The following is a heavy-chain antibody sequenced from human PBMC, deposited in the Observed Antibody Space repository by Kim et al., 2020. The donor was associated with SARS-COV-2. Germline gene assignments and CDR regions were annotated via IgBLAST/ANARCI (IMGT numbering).Heavy chain of an antibody. J-gene: IGHJ6*02. V-gene: IGHV4-34*01. Sequence: SETLSLTCAVYGGSFSGYYWSWIRQPPGKGLEWIGEINHSGSTNYNPSLKSRVTISVDTSKNQTSLQLSSVPAADTAVYYCATGNNDFWRGPNGMAVWG. CDR3: ATGNNDFWRGPNGMAV. CDR2: INHSGST. D-gene: IGHD3-3*01. CDR1: GGSFSGYY.